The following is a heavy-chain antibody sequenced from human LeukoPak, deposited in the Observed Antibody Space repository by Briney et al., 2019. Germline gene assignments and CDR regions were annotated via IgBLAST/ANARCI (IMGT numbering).Heavy chain of an antibody. CDR3: VRGGSVGCSDYLDY. CDR2: SRNKAKSYTT. CDR1: GFTFSDHF. V-gene: IGHV3-72*01. J-gene: IGHJ4*01. D-gene: IGHD6-19*01. Sequence: PGGSLSLSCVVSGFTFSDHFLDWVRQAPGKGLEWVGRSRNKAKSYTTEYAASVKGRFTISRDDSKNSLYLQMNSLKTEDTAVYYLVRGGSVGCSDYLDYWGQGTLVTVSS.